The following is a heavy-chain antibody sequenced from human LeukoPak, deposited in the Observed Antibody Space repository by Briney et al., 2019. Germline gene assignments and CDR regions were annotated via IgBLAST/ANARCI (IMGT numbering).Heavy chain of an antibody. CDR2: IYYSGST. CDR1: GGSTSSTTYY. J-gene: IGHJ4*02. Sequence: SETLSLTCTVSGGSTSSTTYYWSWIRQHPGKGLEWIGYIYYSGSTYYNPSLKSRVTISVDTSKNQFSLKLSSVTAADTAVYYCARVGSGYKTGSYYPASPLDYWGQGTLVTVSS. D-gene: IGHD3-10*01. V-gene: IGHV4-31*03. CDR3: ARVGSGYKTGSYYPASPLDY.